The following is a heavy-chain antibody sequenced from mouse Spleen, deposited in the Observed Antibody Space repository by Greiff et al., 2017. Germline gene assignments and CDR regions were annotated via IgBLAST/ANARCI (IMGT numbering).Heavy chain of an antibody. V-gene: IGHV1-64*01. J-gene: IGHJ4*01. CDR2: IHPNSGST. D-gene: IGHD4-1*01. Sequence: VQLKQPGAELVKPGASVKLSCKASGYTFTSYWMHWVKQRPGQGLEWIGMIHPNSGSTNYNEKFKSKATLTVDKSSSTAYMQLSSLTSEDSAVYYCARQGWDEDAMDYWGQGTSVTVSS. CDR1: GYTFTSYW. CDR3: ARQGWDEDAMDY.